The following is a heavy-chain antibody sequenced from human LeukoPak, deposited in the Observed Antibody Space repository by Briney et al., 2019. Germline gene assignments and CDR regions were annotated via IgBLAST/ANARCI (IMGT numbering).Heavy chain of an antibody. V-gene: IGHV3-23*01. J-gene: IGHJ6*02. CDR2: ISGSGGST. CDR3: AKDRPYYDFWSGYYPLYYYYYGMDV. Sequence: GGSLRLSCAASGFTFSSYAMSWVRQAPWKGLEWVSAISGSGGSTYYADSVKGRFTISRDNSKNTLYLQMNSLRAEDTAVYYCAKDRPYYDFWSGYYPLYYYYYGMDVWGQGTTVTVSS. D-gene: IGHD3-3*01. CDR1: GFTFSSYA.